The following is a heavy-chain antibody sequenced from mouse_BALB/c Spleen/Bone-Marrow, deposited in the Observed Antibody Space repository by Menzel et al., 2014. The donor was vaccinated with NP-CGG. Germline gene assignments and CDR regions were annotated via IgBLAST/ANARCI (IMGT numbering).Heavy chain of an antibody. CDR2: IYPGSGST. J-gene: IGHJ4*01. V-gene: IGHV1-81*01. CDR1: GYTFTDYV. CDR3: ARLDGNYRYAMDY. Sequence: QVQLQQSGPELVKPGASVKMSCKASGYTFTDYVITWVKQRTGQGLEWIGEIYPGSGSTYYNEKFKGKATLTADKSSNTAYMQLGSLTSEDSAVYFYARLDGNYRYAMDYWGQGTSVTVSS. D-gene: IGHD2-1*01.